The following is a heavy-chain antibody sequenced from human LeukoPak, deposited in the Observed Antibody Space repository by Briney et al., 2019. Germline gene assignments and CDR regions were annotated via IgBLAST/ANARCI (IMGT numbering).Heavy chain of an antibody. CDR2: IYYSGST. CDR1: GGSISSYY. J-gene: IGHJ4*02. V-gene: IGHV4-59*01. Sequence: PSETLSLTCTVSGGSISSYYWSWIRQPPGKGLEWIGYIYYSGSTNYNPSLKSRATISVDTSKNQFSLKLSSVTAADTAVYYCARDVAAALDYWGQGTLVTVSS. D-gene: IGHD6-13*01. CDR3: ARDVAAALDY.